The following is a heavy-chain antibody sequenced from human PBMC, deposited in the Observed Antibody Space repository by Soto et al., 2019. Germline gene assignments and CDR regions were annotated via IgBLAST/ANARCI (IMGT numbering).Heavy chain of an antibody. CDR3: ARSPARTHYAACFAP. J-gene: IGHJ5*02. V-gene: IGHV3-53*04. Sequence: EVQVVESGGGLVQPGGSLRLSCAASGFIVSSSYMSWVRQAPGKGLEWVAVIYSAGSTYYADSVKGRFTSYSHLPKNTLYLPMDGLRAADTAVYYCARSPARTHYAACFAPWGQGTLVTVSS. CDR2: IYSAGST. CDR1: GFIVSSSY. D-gene: IGHD3-16*01.